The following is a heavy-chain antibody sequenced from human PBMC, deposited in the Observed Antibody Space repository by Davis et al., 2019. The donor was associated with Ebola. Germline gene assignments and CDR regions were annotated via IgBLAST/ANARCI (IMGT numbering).Heavy chain of an antibody. V-gene: IGHV3-74*01. Sequence: GESLKISCAASGFSFSSCSMNWVRQAPGKGLVWVSRINPDGGRTGYADSVKGRFTISRDNAKNTVYLQMNSLKAEDTAVYYCTRDFDRVREWGQGTLVTVSS. CDR3: TRDFDRVRE. D-gene: IGHD3-22*01. CDR1: GFSFSSCS. CDR2: INPDGGRT. J-gene: IGHJ4*02.